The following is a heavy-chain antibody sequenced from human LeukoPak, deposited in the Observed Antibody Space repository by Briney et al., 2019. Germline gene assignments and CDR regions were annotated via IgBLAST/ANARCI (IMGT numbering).Heavy chain of an antibody. CDR3: ARDPVGATGY. CDR2: ISSSSSHT. Sequence: GGSLRLSCAASGFTFSNYNMNWVRQAPGKGLEWVSSISSSSSHTYYADSVRGRFTISRDNARNSLFLQMNSLRAEDTAVYYCARDPVGATGYWGQGTLVTVSS. CDR1: GFTFSNYN. J-gene: IGHJ4*02. D-gene: IGHD1-26*01. V-gene: IGHV3-21*01.